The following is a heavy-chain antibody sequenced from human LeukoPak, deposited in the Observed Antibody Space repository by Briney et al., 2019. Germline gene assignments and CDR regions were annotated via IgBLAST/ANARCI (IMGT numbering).Heavy chain of an antibody. CDR2: IYYGGGT. CDR1: GGSISTYY. CDR3: ARDRSLSGSYFAFDI. D-gene: IGHD1-26*01. J-gene: IGHJ3*02. V-gene: IGHV4-59*01. Sequence: SETLSLTCTVSGGSISTYYWSWIRQPPGKGLEWIGYIYYGGGTNYNPSLKSRVTISVDTSKNQFSLKLSSVTAADTAVYYCARDRSLSGSYFAFDIWGQGTMVTVSS.